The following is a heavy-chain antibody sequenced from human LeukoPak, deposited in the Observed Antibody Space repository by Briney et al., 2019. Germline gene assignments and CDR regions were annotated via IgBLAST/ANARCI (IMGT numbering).Heavy chain of an antibody. J-gene: IGHJ4*02. Sequence: SVKVSCKASGGTFSSYAISWVRQAPGQGLEWMGRIIPILGIANYAQKFQGRVTITADKSTSTAYMELSSLRSEDTAVYYCARGRRQWEMATIKLDYWGQGTLVTVSS. CDR3: ARGRRQWEMATIKLDY. V-gene: IGHV1-69*04. CDR2: IIPILGIA. CDR1: GGTFSSYA. D-gene: IGHD5-24*01.